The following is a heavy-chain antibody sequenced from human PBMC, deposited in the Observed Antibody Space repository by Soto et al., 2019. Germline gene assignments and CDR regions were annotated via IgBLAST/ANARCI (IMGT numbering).Heavy chain of an antibody. D-gene: IGHD3-16*01. V-gene: IGHV3-30*19. CDR2: TSYDGSGK. J-gene: IGHJ1*01. CDR1: GFTFRSYV. CDR3: ARWGTTGGLDV. Sequence: QVQLVESGGGVVQPGTSLRLSCVGSGFTFRSYVIHWVRQAPGKGLEWVALTSYDGSGKYYGDSVRGRFTISRDNSRNTVDLQMDSLRLEVTALYNCARWGTTGGLDVWGQGTLVSVSS.